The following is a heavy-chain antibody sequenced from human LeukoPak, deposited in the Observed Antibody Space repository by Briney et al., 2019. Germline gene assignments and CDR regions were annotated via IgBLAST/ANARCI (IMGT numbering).Heavy chain of an antibody. D-gene: IGHD5-18*01. J-gene: IGHJ3*02. V-gene: IGHV3-11*01. CDR2: ISSSGSTI. CDR1: GFTFSDHY. Sequence: GGSLRLSCAASGFTFSDHYMSWIRQAPGKGLEWVSYISSSGSTIYYADSVKGRFTISRDNAKNSLYLQMNSLRAEDTAVYYCARDLTPDTNDAFDIWGQGTMVTVSS. CDR3: ARDLTPDTNDAFDI.